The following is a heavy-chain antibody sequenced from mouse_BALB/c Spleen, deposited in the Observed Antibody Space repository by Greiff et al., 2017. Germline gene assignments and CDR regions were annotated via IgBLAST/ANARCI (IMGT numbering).Heavy chain of an antibody. CDR3: GNHGQGYAMDY. D-gene: IGHD3-3*01. Sequence: QVQLKESGPGLVAPSQSLSITCTVSGFSLTDYGVSWIRQPPGTGLEWLGVIWGGGSTYYTSALKSRLSISKDNSKSQVFLKMNSLQTDDTYMYYSGNHGQGYAMDYWGQGTSVTVSS. CDR2: IWGGGST. CDR1: GFSLTDYG. V-gene: IGHV2-6-5*01. J-gene: IGHJ4*01.